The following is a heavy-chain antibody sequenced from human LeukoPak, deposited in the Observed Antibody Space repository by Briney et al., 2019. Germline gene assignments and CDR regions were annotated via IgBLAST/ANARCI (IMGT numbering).Heavy chain of an antibody. D-gene: IGHD3-3*01. CDR3: ARGGTIFGVATFDY. CDR2: IIPIFGTA. V-gene: IGHV1-69*13. J-gene: IGHJ4*02. Sequence: SVKVSCKASGGTFSSYAISWVRQAPGQGLEWMGGIIPIFGTANYAQKFQGRVTITADESTSTAYMELSSLRSEDTAVYYCARGGTIFGVATFDYWGQRTLVTVSS. CDR1: GGTFSSYA.